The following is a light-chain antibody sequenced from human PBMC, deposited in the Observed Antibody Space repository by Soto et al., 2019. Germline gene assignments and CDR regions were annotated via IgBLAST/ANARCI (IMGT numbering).Light chain of an antibody. CDR3: LQDINYPWT. V-gene: IGKV1-5*03. CDR2: KAS. CDR1: QSISSW. J-gene: IGKJ1*01. Sequence: DIQMTQSPSTLSASVGDRVTITFRSSQSISSWLAWYQQKPGKAPKVLIYKASSLQSGVPPRFSGSGSGTDFTLAISSLQPEDSATYYCLQDINYPWTLGQGTKVDIK.